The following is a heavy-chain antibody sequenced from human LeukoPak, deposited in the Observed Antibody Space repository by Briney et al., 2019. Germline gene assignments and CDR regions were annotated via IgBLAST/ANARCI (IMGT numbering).Heavy chain of an antibody. D-gene: IGHD3-22*01. V-gene: IGHV3-21*01. Sequence: GGSLRLSCAASGFTFSSYSMNWVRQAPGKGLESVSSISSSSSYIYYADSVKGRFTISRDNAKNSLYLQMNSLRAEDTAVYYCARDEGSGYLHDAFDIWGQGTMVTVSS. CDR1: GFTFSSYS. CDR2: ISSSSSYI. CDR3: ARDEGSGYLHDAFDI. J-gene: IGHJ3*02.